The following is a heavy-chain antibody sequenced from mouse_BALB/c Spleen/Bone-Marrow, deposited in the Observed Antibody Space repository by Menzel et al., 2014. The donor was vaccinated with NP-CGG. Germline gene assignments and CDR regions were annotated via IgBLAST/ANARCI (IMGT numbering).Heavy chain of an antibody. CDR2: INGNGGST. CDR3: VRGNYGNYVDYFDF. CDR1: GFTFSNYG. V-gene: IGHV5-6-3*01. J-gene: IGHJ2*01. Sequence: EVKLVESGGGLVQPGGPLKLSCAASGFTFSNYGMSWVRQTPDKRLELVATINGNGGSTYYPDSVKGRFTISRDTAKNTLYLQMSSLKSEETAMYYCVRGNYGNYVDYFDFWGQGTTLTVSS. D-gene: IGHD2-1*01.